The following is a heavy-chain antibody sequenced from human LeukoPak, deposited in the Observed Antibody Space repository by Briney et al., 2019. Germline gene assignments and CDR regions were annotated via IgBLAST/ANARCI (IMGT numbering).Heavy chain of an antibody. Sequence: SETLSLTCAVYGGSFSGYYWSWIRQPPGKGLEWIGEINHSGSTNYNPSLKSRVTISVDTSKNQFSLKLSSVTAADTAVYYCARGGNRFGRFHYDSSGYLRWGQGTLVTVSS. V-gene: IGHV4-34*01. CDR1: GGSFSGYY. D-gene: IGHD3-22*01. CDR2: INHSGST. J-gene: IGHJ4*02. CDR3: ARGGNRFGRFHYDSSGYLR.